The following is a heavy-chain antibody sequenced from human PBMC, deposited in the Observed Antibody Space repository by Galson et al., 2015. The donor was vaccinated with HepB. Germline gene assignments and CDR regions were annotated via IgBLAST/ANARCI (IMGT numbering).Heavy chain of an antibody. V-gene: IGHV1-69*10. J-gene: IGHJ6*03. D-gene: IGHD2-2*01. CDR2: IIPILGIA. Sequence: SVKVSCKASGGTFSSYAISWVRQAPGQGLEWMGGIIPILGIANYAQKFQGRVTITADKSTSTAYMELSSLRSEDTAVYYCARGALVVPAAIPSYYYYMDVWGKGTTVTVSS. CDR1: GGTFSSYA. CDR3: ARGALVVPAAIPSYYYYMDV.